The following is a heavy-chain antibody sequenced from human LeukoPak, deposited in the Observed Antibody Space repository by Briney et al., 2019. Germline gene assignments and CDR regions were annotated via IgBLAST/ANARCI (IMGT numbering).Heavy chain of an antibody. J-gene: IGHJ6*04. Sequence: PSETLSLTCTVSGYSISSGYYRGWIRQPPGKGLEWIGSIYHSGSTYYNPSLKSRVTISVDTSKNQFSLKLSSVTAADTAVYYCARDSIWRWEAIGMDVWGKGTTVTVSS. CDR1: GYSISSGYY. CDR3: ARDSIWRWEAIGMDV. CDR2: IYHSGST. V-gene: IGHV4-38-2*02. D-gene: IGHD1-26*01.